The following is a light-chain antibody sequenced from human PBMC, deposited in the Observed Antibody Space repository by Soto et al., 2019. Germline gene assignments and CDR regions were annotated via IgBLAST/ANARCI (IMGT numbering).Light chain of an antibody. Sequence: QSARTQPASVSGSPGHSITISCTGTSSDVGGHNYVSWYQQHPGKAPKLMIYEVNKRPSEVSNRFSGSKSGNTASLTISGLRPEDDADYHCCSYTITSTHFVFGTGTKVTAL. CDR1: SSDVGGHNY. CDR2: EVN. V-gene: IGLV2-14*01. CDR3: CSYTITSTHFV. J-gene: IGLJ1*01.